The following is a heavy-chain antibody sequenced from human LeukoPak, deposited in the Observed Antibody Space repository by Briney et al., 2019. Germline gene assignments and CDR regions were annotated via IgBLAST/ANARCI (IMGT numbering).Heavy chain of an antibody. Sequence: PGGSLRLSCAASGFTFSSYAMHWVRQAPGKGLEWVAVISYDGSNKYYADSVKGRFTISRDNSKNTLYLQMNSLRAEDTAVYYCARDGWFGEFPHAFDIWGQGTMVTVSS. CDR3: ARDGWFGEFPHAFDI. J-gene: IGHJ3*02. CDR2: ISYDGSNK. CDR1: GFTFSSYA. V-gene: IGHV3-30*04. D-gene: IGHD3-10*01.